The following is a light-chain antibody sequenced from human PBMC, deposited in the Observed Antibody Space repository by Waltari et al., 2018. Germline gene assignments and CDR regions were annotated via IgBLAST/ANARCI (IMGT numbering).Light chain of an antibody. CDR2: AAS. J-gene: IGKJ1*01. Sequence: AIRITQSPSSLSASTGDRVTITCRASQGISSYLAWYQQKPGKAPKLLIYAASSLQTGVPSRFSGSGSGTDFTLTISSLQPEDSATYFCQQANSFPRTFGQGTKVEIK. CDR1: QGISSY. V-gene: IGKV1-8*01. CDR3: QQANSFPRT.